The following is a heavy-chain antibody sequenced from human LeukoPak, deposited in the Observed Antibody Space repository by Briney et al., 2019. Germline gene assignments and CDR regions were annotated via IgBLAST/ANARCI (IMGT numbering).Heavy chain of an antibody. V-gene: IGHV3-21*01. J-gene: IGHJ4*02. CDR3: ARDQGPFIEWLQLGLDY. Sequence: GGSLRLSCAASGFTFSSYSMNWVRQAPGKGLEWVSSISSSSSYIYYAGSVKGRFTISRDNAKNSLYLQMNSLRAEDTAVYYCARDQGPFIEWLQLGLDYWGQGTLVTVSS. D-gene: IGHD6-13*01. CDR2: ISSSSSYI. CDR1: GFTFSSYS.